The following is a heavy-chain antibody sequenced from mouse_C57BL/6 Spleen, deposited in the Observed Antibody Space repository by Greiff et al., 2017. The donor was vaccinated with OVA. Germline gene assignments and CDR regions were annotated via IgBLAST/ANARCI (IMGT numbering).Heavy chain of an antibody. CDR1: GYTFTDYE. V-gene: IGHV1-15*01. CDR3: TRHYYGSSSYWYFDV. D-gene: IGHD1-1*01. CDR2: IDPETGGT. Sequence: VQLQQSGAELVRPGASVTLSCKASGYTFTDYEMHWVKQTPVHGLEWIGAIDPETGGTAYNQKFKGKAILTADKSSSTAYMELRSLTSEDSAVYYCTRHYYGSSSYWYFDVWGTGTTVTVSS. J-gene: IGHJ1*03.